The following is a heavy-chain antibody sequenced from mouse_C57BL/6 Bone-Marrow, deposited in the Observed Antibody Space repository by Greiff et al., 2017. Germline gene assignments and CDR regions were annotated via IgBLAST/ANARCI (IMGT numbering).Heavy chain of an antibody. J-gene: IGHJ3*01. V-gene: IGHV1-64*01. CDR3: ARPYYYGSSYTAWFAY. CDR2: IHPNSGST. Sequence: QVQLQQPGAELVKPGASVKLSCKASGYTFTSYWMHWVKQRPGQGLEWIGMIHPNSGSTNYNEKFKSKATLTVDKSSSTAYMQLSSLTSEDSAVYYCARPYYYGSSYTAWFAYWGQGTRVTVSA. D-gene: IGHD1-1*01. CDR1: GYTFTSYW.